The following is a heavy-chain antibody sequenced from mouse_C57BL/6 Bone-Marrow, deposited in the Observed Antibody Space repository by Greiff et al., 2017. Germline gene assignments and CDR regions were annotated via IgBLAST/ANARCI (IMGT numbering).Heavy chain of an antibody. CDR2: IHPNSGST. J-gene: IGHJ2*01. CDR3: ARWGLRRGDY. D-gene: IGHD2-13*01. Sequence: QVQLKQPGAELVKPGASVKLSCKASGYTFTSYWMHWVKQRPGQGLEWIGMIHPNSGSTNYNEKFKSKATLTVDKSSSTAYMQLSSLTSEDSAVYYCARWGLRRGDYWGQGTTLTVSS. CDR1: GYTFTSYW. V-gene: IGHV1-64*01.